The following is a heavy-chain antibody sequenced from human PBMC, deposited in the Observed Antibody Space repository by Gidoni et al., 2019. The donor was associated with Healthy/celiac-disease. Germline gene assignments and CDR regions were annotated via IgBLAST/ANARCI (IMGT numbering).Heavy chain of an antibody. Sequence: QVQLQQWGAGRWKPSETLSRTCAVYGGSFSGYYWSWIRQPPGKVLEWIGEINHSGSTNYNPSLKSRVTISVATSKNQFSLTLSSVSAADTAVYYCARALKYCSSTSCYRRDGMDVWGQGTTVTVSS. V-gene: IGHV4-34*01. D-gene: IGHD2-2*01. J-gene: IGHJ6*02. CDR1: GGSFSGYY. CDR3: ARALKYCSSTSCYRRDGMDV. CDR2: INHSGST.